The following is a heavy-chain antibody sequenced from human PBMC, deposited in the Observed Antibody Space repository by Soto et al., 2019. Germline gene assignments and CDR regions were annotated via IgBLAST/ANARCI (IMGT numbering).Heavy chain of an antibody. CDR3: ARGFPLCLDP. Sequence: QVQLVQSGAEKKKPGASVKVSCKASGYTFTSYAIDWGRQAPGQRLEWMGWINARNGNTKYSQKFQSRITITRDTSARTAYMKLSILRSDDTAVHYCARGFPLCLDPGGQRTLFTVS. CDR2: INARNGNT. D-gene: IGHD2-21*01. CDR1: GYTFTSYA. V-gene: IGHV1-3*05. J-gene: IGHJ5*02.